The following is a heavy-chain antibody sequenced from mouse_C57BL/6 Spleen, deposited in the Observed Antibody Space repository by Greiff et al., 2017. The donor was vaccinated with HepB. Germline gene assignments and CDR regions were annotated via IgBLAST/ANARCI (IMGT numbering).Heavy chain of an antibody. Sequence: QVQLQQSGAELVRPGTSVKVSCKASGYAFTNYLIEWVKQRPGQGLEWIGVINPGSGGTNYNEKFKGKATLTADKSSSTAYMQLSSLTSEDSAVYVRARLGQGYYAMDYWGQGTTVTVAS. CDR2: INPGSGGT. CDR1: GYAFTNYL. J-gene: IGHJ4*01. V-gene: IGHV1-54*01. CDR3: ARLGQGYYAMDY. D-gene: IGHD3-3*01.